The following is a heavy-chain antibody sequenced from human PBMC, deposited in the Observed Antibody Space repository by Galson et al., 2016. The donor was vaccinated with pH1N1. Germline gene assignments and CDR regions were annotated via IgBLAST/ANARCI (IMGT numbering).Heavy chain of an antibody. Sequence: PALVKPTQTLRLTCTLSGFSLSTSAVGVGWIRQPPGKALEWLALIFWNDDRYYRPSLKNRLTITKGTSENPVVLTMTNMDPVDTATYYCAHREYGDFVGSFDHWGQGALVTVSS. CDR3: AHREYGDFVGSFDH. J-gene: IGHJ4*02. CDR2: IFWNDDR. V-gene: IGHV2-5*01. D-gene: IGHD4-17*01. CDR1: GFSLSTSAVG.